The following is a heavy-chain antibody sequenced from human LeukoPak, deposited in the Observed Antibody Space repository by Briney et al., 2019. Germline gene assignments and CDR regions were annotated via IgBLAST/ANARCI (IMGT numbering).Heavy chain of an antibody. Sequence: GASVKVSCKVSGYTLTELSMHWVRQAPGKGLEWMGGFDPEDGETIYAQKFQGGVTMTEDTSTDTAYMELSSLRSEDTAVYYCATGSQMATIFDPWGQGTLVTVSS. J-gene: IGHJ5*02. CDR1: GYTLTELS. D-gene: IGHD5-24*01. V-gene: IGHV1-24*01. CDR3: ATGSQMATIFDP. CDR2: FDPEDGET.